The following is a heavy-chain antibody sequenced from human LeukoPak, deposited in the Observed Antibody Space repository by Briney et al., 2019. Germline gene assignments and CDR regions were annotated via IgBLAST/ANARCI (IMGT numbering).Heavy chain of an antibody. Sequence: PSETLSLTCTVSGGSISSYYWGWIRQPPGKGLEWIGSIYYSGSTYYNPSLKSRVTISVDTSKNQFSLKLSSVTATDTAVFYCARQYTGIDYWGQGTLVTVSS. CDR2: IYYSGST. CDR3: ARQYTGIDY. D-gene: IGHD2-2*02. V-gene: IGHV4-39*01. CDR1: GGSISSYY. J-gene: IGHJ4*02.